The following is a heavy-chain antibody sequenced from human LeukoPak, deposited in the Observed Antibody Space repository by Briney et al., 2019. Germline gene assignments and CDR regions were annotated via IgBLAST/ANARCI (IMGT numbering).Heavy chain of an antibody. Sequence: PGGSLRLSCAASGFTFSSYAMSWVRQAPGKGLEWVSGTTGSGDTTFYADSVKGRFTISRDNSDNTLYLQMNSLRAEDTALYYCAKDETVGATSPFDYWGKGTLVTVSS. J-gene: IGHJ4*02. CDR2: TTGSGDTT. V-gene: IGHV3-23*01. D-gene: IGHD1-26*01. CDR1: GFTFSSYA. CDR3: AKDETVGATSPFDY.